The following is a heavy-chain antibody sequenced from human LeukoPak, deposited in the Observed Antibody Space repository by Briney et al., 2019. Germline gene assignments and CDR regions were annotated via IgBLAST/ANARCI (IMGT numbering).Heavy chain of an antibody. D-gene: IGHD2-15*01. Sequence: SETLSLTCTVSGGSISSSSYYWGWIRQPPGKGLEWIGSIYYSGSTYYNPSLKSRVTISVDTSKDQFSLKLSSVTAADTAVYYCARRSPPDPWGQGTLVTVSS. CDR3: ARRSPPDP. CDR1: GGSISSSSYY. V-gene: IGHV4-39*01. CDR2: IYYSGST. J-gene: IGHJ5*02.